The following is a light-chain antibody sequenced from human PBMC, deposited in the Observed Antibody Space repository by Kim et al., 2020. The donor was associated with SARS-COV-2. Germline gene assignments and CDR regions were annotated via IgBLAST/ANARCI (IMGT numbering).Light chain of an antibody. CDR3: QQYQTYPWT. CDR1: QTISSW. CDR2: KAS. V-gene: IGKV1-5*03. J-gene: IGKJ1*01. Sequence: ASVGDRVTITCRASQTISSWLAWYQQKPGKAPKVLIYKASVLQSGVPSRFSGSESGTEFTLTISSLQPEDSATYYCQQYQTYPWTFGQGTKVEIK.